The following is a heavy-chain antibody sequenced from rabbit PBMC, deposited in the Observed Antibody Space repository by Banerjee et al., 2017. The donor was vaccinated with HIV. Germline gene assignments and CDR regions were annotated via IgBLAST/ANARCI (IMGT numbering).Heavy chain of an antibody. Sequence: QSLEESGGGLVQPGASLTLTCTASGFSFSSSYYMCWVRQAPGKGLEWIACIYAGGSGSTYYASWAKGRFTISKTSTTVTLQMTSLTAADTATYFCARDHPYAAYGGHGYADLWGQGTLVTVS. CDR3: ARDHPYAAYGGHGYADL. D-gene: IGHD6-1*01. CDR1: GFSFSSSYY. V-gene: IGHV1S40*01. J-gene: IGHJ3*01. CDR2: IYAGGSGST.